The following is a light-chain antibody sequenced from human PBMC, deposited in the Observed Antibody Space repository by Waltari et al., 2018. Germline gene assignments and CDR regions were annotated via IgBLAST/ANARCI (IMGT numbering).Light chain of an antibody. CDR3: LLYMGSGIWV. J-gene: IGLJ3*02. Sequence: QTLVTQEPSLSVSPGGPVTLTCALSSCSLSSTSYPSWYQQSPGQTPRPLVYKANIRSSGVPDRFSGSVLGNKAVLIITGAQAEDESNYYCLLYMGSGIWVFGGGTKLTVL. CDR1: SCSLSSTSY. V-gene: IGLV8-61*01. CDR2: KAN.